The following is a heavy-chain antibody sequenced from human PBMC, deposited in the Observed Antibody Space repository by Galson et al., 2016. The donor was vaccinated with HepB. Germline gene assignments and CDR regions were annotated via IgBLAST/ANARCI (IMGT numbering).Heavy chain of an antibody. D-gene: IGHD3-22*01. CDR2: IIPTFGTS. V-gene: IGHV1-69*06. CDR1: GGTLSNYG. CDR3: ARENDNSGYYYVGLGWFDP. J-gene: IGHJ5*02. Sequence: SVKVSCKAPGGTLSNYGFTWVRHAPGHGLEWMGGIIPTFGTSTYAQKFQGRVKITADSSTSTAYMELSSLRSDDTAVYYCARENDNSGYYYVGLGWFDPWGQGTLVTVSS.